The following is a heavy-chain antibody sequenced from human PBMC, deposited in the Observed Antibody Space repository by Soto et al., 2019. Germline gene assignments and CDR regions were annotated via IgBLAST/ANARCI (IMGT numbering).Heavy chain of an antibody. V-gene: IGHV4-4*02. J-gene: IGHJ4*02. CDR2: IYHSGTT. CDR1: GGSISTNW. Sequence: QVQLQESGPGLVKPSGTLSLTCAVSGGSISTNWWSWVRQPPGKGLEWIGEIYHSGTTNYNPSLRSPVTISIAKSNNQLPLDLTSVTAADTAVYYCARHISVPRTRGFDYWGQGTLVTVSS. D-gene: IGHD2-21*01. CDR3: ARHISVPRTRGFDY.